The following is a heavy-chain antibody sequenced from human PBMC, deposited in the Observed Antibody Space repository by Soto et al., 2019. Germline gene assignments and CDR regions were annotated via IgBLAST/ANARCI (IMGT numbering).Heavy chain of an antibody. V-gene: IGHV3-23*01. CDR3: PLGPPTVVSPGAFYI. CDR1: GFTFSSYA. Sequence: GGSLRFSCGASGFTFSSYAMSCVRQALGKALEWVSASSGSGGSTYYEDYVKGWFTISRDNSENTLYLQVNTRRAEGTGVHYGPLGPPTVVSPGAFYICGRGTMVTVSS. D-gene: IGHD4-17*01. CDR2: SSGSGGST. J-gene: IGHJ3*02.